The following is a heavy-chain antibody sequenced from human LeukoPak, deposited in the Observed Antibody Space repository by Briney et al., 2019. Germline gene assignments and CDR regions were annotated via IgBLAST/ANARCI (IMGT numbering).Heavy chain of an antibody. CDR3: ARDGGAVITMVRGDNWFDP. CDR2: ISAYNGNT. J-gene: IGHJ5*02. V-gene: IGHV1-18*01. D-gene: IGHD3-10*01. CDR1: GYTFTSYG. Sequence: ASVKVSCKASGYTFTSYGISWVRQAPGQGLEWMGWISAYNGNTNYAQKLQGRVTMTTDTSTSTAYMELRSLRSDDTAVYYCARDGGAVITMVRGDNWFDPWGQGTLVTVSS.